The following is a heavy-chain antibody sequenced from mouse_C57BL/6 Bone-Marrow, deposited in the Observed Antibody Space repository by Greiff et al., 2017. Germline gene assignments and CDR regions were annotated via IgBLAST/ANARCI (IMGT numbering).Heavy chain of an antibody. V-gene: IGHV1-81*01. D-gene: IGHD1-1*01. CDR3: ARQRLRKRGYAMGS. CDR1: GYTFTSYG. Sequence: QVQLQQSGAELARPGASVKLSCKASGYTFTSYGISWVKQRTGQGLEWIGEIYPRSGNTYYNEKFKGKATLTADKSSSTAYMELRSLTSEDSAVYFCARQRLRKRGYAMGSCGLKASVTVSS. J-gene: IGHJ4*01. CDR2: IYPRSGNT.